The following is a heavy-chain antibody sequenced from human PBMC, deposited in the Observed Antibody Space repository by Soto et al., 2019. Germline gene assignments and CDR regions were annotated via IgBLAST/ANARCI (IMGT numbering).Heavy chain of an antibody. V-gene: IGHV4-4*02. CDR2: IYHSGST. CDR3: ARVWTTVTNWFDP. Sequence: SETLSLTCAVSGGSINSTNWWSWVRQPPGKGLEWIGEIYHSGSTNYNPSLKSRVTISVDKSKNQFSLKLSSVTAADTAVYYCARVWTTVTNWFDPWGQGTLVTVSS. D-gene: IGHD4-17*01. J-gene: IGHJ5*02. CDR1: GGSINSTNW.